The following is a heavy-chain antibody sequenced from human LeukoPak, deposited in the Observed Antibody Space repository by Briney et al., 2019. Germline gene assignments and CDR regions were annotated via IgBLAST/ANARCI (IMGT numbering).Heavy chain of an antibody. Sequence: GASVKVSCKASGGTFSSYAISWVRQAPGQGLEWMGRTIPIFGTANYAQKFQGRVTITTDESTSTAYMELSSLRSEDTAVYYCARESDNNAFDIWGQGTMVTVSS. CDR2: TIPIFGTA. CDR1: GGTFSSYA. CDR3: ARESDNNAFDI. J-gene: IGHJ3*02. V-gene: IGHV1-69*05. D-gene: IGHD1-14*01.